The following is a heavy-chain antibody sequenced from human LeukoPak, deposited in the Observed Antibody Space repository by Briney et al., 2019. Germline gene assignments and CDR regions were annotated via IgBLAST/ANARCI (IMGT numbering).Heavy chain of an antibody. CDR2: ISSGGDTI. Sequence: PGGSLRLSCAASGFSFSDYYMTWIRQSPGKGLEWVSFISSGGDTIYYADSVKGRFTISRDNAKNSLYLQMNSLRAEDTAVYYCARELAASYYYYGMDVWGQGTTVTVSS. D-gene: IGHD6-13*01. V-gene: IGHV3-11*04. J-gene: IGHJ6*02. CDR3: ARELAASYYYYGMDV. CDR1: GFSFSDYY.